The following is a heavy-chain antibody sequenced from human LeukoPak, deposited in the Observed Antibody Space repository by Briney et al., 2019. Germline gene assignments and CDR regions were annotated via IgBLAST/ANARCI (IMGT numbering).Heavy chain of an antibody. CDR3: ARDIAARLLFY. D-gene: IGHD6-6*01. CDR1: GGTFISYA. Sequence: ASVKVSCKASGGTFISYAISWVRQAPGQGLEWMGGIIPIFGTANYAQKFQGRVTITADESTSTAYMELSSLRSEDTAVYYCARDIAARLLFYWGQGTLVTVSS. V-gene: IGHV1-69*01. J-gene: IGHJ4*02. CDR2: IIPIFGTA.